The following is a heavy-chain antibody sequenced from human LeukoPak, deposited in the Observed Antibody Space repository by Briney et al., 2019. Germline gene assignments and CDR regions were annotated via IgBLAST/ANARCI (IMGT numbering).Heavy chain of an antibody. V-gene: IGHV3-23*01. CDR1: GFTFSSYA. D-gene: IGHD2-2*01. Sequence: GGSLRLSCAASGFTFSSYAMSWVRQAPGKGLEWVSAISGSGGSTYYADSVKGRFTISRDNSKNTLYLQMNSLRAEDTAVYYCAKGQLLWTYYYYGMDVWGQGTTVTVSS. J-gene: IGHJ6*02. CDR2: ISGSGGST. CDR3: AKGQLLWTYYYYGMDV.